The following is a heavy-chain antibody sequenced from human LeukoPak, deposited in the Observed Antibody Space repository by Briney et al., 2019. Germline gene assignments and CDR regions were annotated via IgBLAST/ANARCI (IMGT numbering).Heavy chain of an antibody. CDR1: GFTFSDYY. D-gene: IGHD3-10*01. CDR3: ARTNMVRGVINFDY. Sequence: PGGALRLSCAASGFTFSDYYMSWIREAPGKGREWVSYISSSSYTNYADFVKGRFTISRDNAKNSLYLQMNSLRAEDTAVYYCARTNMVRGVINFDYWGQGTLVTVSS. V-gene: IGHV3-11*03. J-gene: IGHJ4*02. CDR2: ISSSSYT.